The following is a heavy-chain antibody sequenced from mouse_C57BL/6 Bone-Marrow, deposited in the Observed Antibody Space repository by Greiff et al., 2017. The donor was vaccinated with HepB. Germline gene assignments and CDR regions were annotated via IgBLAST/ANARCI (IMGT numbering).Heavy chain of an antibody. CDR2: IDPSDSYT. V-gene: IGHV1-69*01. J-gene: IGHJ1*03. Sequence: QVQLQQPGAELVMPGASVKLSCKASGYTFTSYWMHWVKQRPGQGLEWIGEIDPSDSYTNYNQKFKGKSTLTVDKSSSTAYMQLSSLTSEDSAVYYCARREPGTYWYFDVWGTGTTVTVSS. CDR1: GYTFTSYW. CDR3: ARREPGTYWYFDV. D-gene: IGHD3-3*01.